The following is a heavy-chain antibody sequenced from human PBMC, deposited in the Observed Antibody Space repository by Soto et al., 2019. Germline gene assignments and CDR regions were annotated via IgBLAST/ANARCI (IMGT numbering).Heavy chain of an antibody. Sequence: GGSLRLSCAASGFTFSSYGMHWVRQAPGKGLEWVAVISYDGSNKYYADSVKGRFTISRDNSKNTLYLQMNSLRAEDTAVYYCAKDATSLAVAGTRNWFDPWGQGTLVTVSS. CDR3: AKDATSLAVAGTRNWFDP. V-gene: IGHV3-30*18. CDR2: ISYDGSNK. D-gene: IGHD6-19*01. J-gene: IGHJ5*02. CDR1: GFTFSSYG.